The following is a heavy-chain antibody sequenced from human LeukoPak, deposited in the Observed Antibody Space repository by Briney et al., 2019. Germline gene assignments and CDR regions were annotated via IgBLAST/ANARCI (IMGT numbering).Heavy chain of an antibody. V-gene: IGHV4-61*01. J-gene: IGHJ4*02. CDR1: GGSVSSGSYY. D-gene: IGHD3-10*01. CDR3: AREYYYGSGSHFRVYIDY. CDR2: IYYSGST. Sequence: PSETLSLTCTVSGGSVSSGSYYWSWIRQPPGKGLEWLGYIYYSGSTKYNPSLKSRVTISVDTSKNQFSLKLSSVTAADTAVYYCAREYYYGSGSHFRVYIDYWGQGTLVTVSS.